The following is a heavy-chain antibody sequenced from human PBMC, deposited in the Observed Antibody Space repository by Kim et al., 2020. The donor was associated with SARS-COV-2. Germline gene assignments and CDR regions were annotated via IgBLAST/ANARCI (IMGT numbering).Heavy chain of an antibody. CDR3: ARGRRGYYDSSGYPSRGSHSNWFDP. CDR2: INHSGST. Sequence: SETLSLTCAVYGGSFSGYYWSWIRQPPGKGLEWIGEINHSGSTNYNPSLKSRVTISVDTSKNQFSLKLSSVTAADTAVYYCARGRRGYYDSSGYPSRGSHSNWFDPWGQGTLVTVSS. J-gene: IGHJ5*02. V-gene: IGHV4-34*01. D-gene: IGHD3-22*01. CDR1: GGSFSGYY.